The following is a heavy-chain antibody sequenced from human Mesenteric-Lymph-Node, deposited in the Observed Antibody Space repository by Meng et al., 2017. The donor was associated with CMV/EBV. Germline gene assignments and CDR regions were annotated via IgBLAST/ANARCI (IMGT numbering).Heavy chain of an antibody. CDR1: YTFTGYY. J-gene: IGHJ5*02. V-gene: IGHV1-2*06. CDR3: ARGQYYGSGSYYFWWFDP. D-gene: IGHD3-10*01. Sequence: YTFTGYYMHWVRQAPGQGPEWMGRINPNGGGTNYAQKFQGRVTITRDTSISTDYMEVSSLRSEDTAVYYCARGQYYGSGSYYFWWFDPWGQGTLVTVPQ. CDR2: INPNGGGT.